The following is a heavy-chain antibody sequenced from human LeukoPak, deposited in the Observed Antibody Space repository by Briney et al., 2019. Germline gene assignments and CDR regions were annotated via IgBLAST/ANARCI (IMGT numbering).Heavy chain of an antibody. Sequence: GGSLRLSCAASGFTFSSYAMSWVRQAPGKGLEWVSAIRGSGGSTYYADSVKGRFTISRDNSKNTLYLQMNSLRAEDTAVYYCAKLSKPGRYFDYWGQGTLVTVSS. CDR1: GFTFSSYA. CDR2: IRGSGGST. D-gene: IGHD1-26*01. J-gene: IGHJ4*02. CDR3: AKLSKPGRYFDY. V-gene: IGHV3-23*01.